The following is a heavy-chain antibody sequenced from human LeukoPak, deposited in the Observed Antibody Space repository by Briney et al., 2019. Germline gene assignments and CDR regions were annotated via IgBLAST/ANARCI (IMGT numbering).Heavy chain of an antibody. J-gene: IGHJ4*02. CDR2: IYHSGST. V-gene: IGHV4-38-2*02. D-gene: IGHD2-2*01. Sequence: SETLSLTCTVSGYSISSGYYWGWIRQPPGQGLEWIGSIYHSGSTNYNPSLKNRVTISVDTSKNQFSLKLSSVTAADTAVYYCARHYCSSTRCYGPSPVIHPRRGPLYFDYWGQGTLVTVSS. CDR1: GYSISSGYY. CDR3: ARHYCSSTRCYGPSPVIHPRRGPLYFDY.